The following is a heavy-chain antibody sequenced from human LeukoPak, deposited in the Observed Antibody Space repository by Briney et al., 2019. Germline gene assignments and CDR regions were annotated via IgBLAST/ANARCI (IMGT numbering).Heavy chain of an antibody. Sequence: PGGSLRLSCAASGFTFSGYSMNWVRQAPGKGLEWVSYISSSSSTIYYADSVKGRFTISRDNAKNSLYLQMNSLRAEDTAVYYCARGIYDYVWGSYRYTRYYYGMDVWGQGTTVTVSS. D-gene: IGHD3-16*02. CDR1: GFTFSGYS. CDR2: ISSSSSTI. J-gene: IGHJ6*02. CDR3: ARGIYDYVWGSYRYTRYYYGMDV. V-gene: IGHV3-48*04.